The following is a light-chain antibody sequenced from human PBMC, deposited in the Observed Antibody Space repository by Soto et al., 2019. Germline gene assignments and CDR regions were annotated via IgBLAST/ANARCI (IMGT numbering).Light chain of an antibody. CDR1: SSNIGSSP. V-gene: IGLV1-44*01. Sequence: QLVLTQPPSASGTPGQRVTISCSGGSSNIGSSPVNWYQQLPGTAPKLLIYNNNRRPSGVPDRFSGSKSGTSASLAISGLQSEDEADYYCASWDGSLNGRVFGGGTKLTVL. J-gene: IGLJ2*01. CDR3: ASWDGSLNGRV. CDR2: NNN.